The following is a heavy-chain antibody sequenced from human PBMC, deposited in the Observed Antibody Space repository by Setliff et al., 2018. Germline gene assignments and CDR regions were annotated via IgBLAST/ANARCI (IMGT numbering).Heavy chain of an antibody. V-gene: IGHV4-38-2*01. CDR1: DFSVGSVYY. D-gene: IGHD2-2*01. CDR2: IYYSGTT. J-gene: IGHJ2*01. Sequence: SETLSLTCAVSDFSVGSVYYWGWIRQPPGRGLEWIANIYYSGTTHYSPSFQSRVTMSVDTSKSQFSLNLSSVTAADTALYYCARTSTGRYFDLWGRGTLVT. CDR3: ARTSTGRYFDL.